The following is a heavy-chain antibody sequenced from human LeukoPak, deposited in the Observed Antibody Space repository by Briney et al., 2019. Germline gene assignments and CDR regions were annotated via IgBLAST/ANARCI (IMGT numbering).Heavy chain of an antibody. CDR1: GGSISSSSYY. CDR3: ARSSPQEPGIAVAGTFYFQH. CDR2: IYYSGST. D-gene: IGHD6-19*01. V-gene: IGHV4-39*07. Sequence: PSETLSLTCTVSGGSISSSSYYWGWIRQPPRKGLEWIGSIYYSGSTYYNPSLKSRVTISVDTSKNQFSLKLSSVTAADTAVYYCARSSPQEPGIAVAGTFYFQHWGQGTLVTVSS. J-gene: IGHJ1*01.